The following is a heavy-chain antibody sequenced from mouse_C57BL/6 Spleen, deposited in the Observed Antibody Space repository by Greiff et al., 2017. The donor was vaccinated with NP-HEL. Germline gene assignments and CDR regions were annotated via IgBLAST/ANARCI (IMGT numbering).Heavy chain of an antibody. V-gene: IGHV5-6*01. Sequence: VQLQQSGGDLVKPGGSLKLSCAASGFTFSSYGMSWVRQTPDKRLEWVATISSGGSYTYYPDSVKGRFTISRDNAKNTLYLQMSSLKSEDTAMYYCARHRAVVANDYAMDYWGQGTSVTVSS. CDR3: ARHRAVVANDYAMDY. CDR2: ISSGGSYT. CDR1: GFTFSSYG. D-gene: IGHD1-1*01. J-gene: IGHJ4*01.